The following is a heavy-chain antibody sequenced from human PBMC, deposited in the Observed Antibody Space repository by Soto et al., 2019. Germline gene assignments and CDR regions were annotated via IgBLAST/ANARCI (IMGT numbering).Heavy chain of an antibody. V-gene: IGHV4-61*01. CDR2: FYYTGSI. J-gene: IGHJ4*02. CDR1: GGSVSSGNYY. D-gene: IGHD3-22*01. Sequence: QVRLQESGPGLVKPSETLSLTCTVSGGSVSSGNYYWSWIRQPPGEGLVWIGYFYYTGSINYNPSLKSQVTIFIDASKNQFSLRLSSVTPADTAVYYCARNMFYSDGTNYSPFEHWGQGTLVTASS. CDR3: ARNMFYSDGTNYSPFEH.